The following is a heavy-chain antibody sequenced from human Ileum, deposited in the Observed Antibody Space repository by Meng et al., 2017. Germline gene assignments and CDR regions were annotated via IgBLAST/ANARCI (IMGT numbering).Heavy chain of an antibody. D-gene: IGHD3-10*01. V-gene: IGHV4-4*02. CDR1: GASIRSRYG. CDR3: ATTMVRGVSGGYFDY. Sequence: VPLQGLRPGLVQPWVTWSLTCVGTGASIRSRYGWSWCRQPPGKGLEWIGEIYHSGSTNYNPSLKSRVTISVDKSKNQFSLKLSSVTAADTAVYYCATTMVRGVSGGYFDYWGQGTLVTVSS. J-gene: IGHJ4*02. CDR2: IYHSGST.